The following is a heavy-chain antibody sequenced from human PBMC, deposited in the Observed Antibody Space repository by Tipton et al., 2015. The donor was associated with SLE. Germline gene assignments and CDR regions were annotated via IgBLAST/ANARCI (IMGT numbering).Heavy chain of an antibody. CDR1: GFTFTSFA. D-gene: IGHD3-10*01. Sequence: SLRLSCAASGFTFTSFAMNWVRQAPGKGLEWVGFIRRKTYGGTTDYAASVKGRFTISRDDSESIAYMQMNSLKTEDTAVYYCARHNFYGLGGYYSSPWEGYFDFWGQGTLVTVSS. V-gene: IGHV3-49*04. CDR3: ARHNFYGLGGYYSSPWEGYFDF. CDR2: IRRKTYGGTT. J-gene: IGHJ4*02.